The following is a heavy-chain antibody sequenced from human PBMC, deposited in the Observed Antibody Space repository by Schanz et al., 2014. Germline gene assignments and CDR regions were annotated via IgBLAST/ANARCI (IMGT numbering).Heavy chain of an antibody. D-gene: IGHD3-9*01. Sequence: EVELVESGGGLVQPGGSLRLSCAASGFSFSDHAMDWVRQAAGKGLEWVGRVRKKEFSDDTEEYAASVRGRFTISRDESKNVVNLQMNGLKTEDTAMYYCVREGSTTPVAGLRSFGWLGRFDYWGQGALVTVSS. CDR3: VREGSTTPVAGLRSFGWLGRFDY. CDR1: GFSFSDHA. CDR2: VRKKEFSDDTE. J-gene: IGHJ4*02. V-gene: IGHV3-72*01.